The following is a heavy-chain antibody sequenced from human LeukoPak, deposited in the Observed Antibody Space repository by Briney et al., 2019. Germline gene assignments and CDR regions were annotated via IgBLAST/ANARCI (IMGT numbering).Heavy chain of an antibody. V-gene: IGHV3-23*01. D-gene: IGHD3-22*01. CDR1: GFTFSSYA. J-gene: IGHJ4*02. CDR2: SSGSGGST. Sequence: GGSLRLSCAASGFTFSSYAMSWVRQAPGKGLEGVSASSGSGGSTYYADSVKGRFTISRDNSKNTLYLQLNSLRAEDTAVYYCAKDIPDYHHSSAGGYWGQGTLVPVSS. CDR3: AKDIPDYHHSSAGGY.